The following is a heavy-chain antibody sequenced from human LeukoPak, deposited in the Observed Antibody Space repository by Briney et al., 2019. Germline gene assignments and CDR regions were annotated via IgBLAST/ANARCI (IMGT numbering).Heavy chain of an antibody. D-gene: IGHD3-22*01. CDR3: AKSTYYYDSSGYLYAFDI. J-gene: IGHJ3*02. Sequence: PGGSLRLSCAASGFTFSSYTMSWVRQAPGKGLEWVSAISGSGGSTYYADSVKGRFTISRDNSKNTLYLQMNSLRAEDTAVYYCAKSTYYYDSSGYLYAFDIWGQGTMATVSS. CDR1: GFTFSSYT. CDR2: ISGSGGST. V-gene: IGHV3-23*01.